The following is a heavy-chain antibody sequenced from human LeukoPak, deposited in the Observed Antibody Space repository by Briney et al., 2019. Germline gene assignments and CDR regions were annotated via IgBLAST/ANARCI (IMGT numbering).Heavy chain of an antibody. CDR1: GFSFSSSG. D-gene: IGHD5-18*01. V-gene: IGHV3-30*18. J-gene: IGHJ3*02. CDR3: AKEGQLWPTDAFDI. CDR2: ISYGGNIK. Sequence: GGSLRLSCVASGFSFSSSGMHWVRQAPGKGLEWVTVISYGGNIKYYTDSVKGRFTISRDNSKNTLYLQMNSLRAEDTAVYYCAKEGQLWPTDAFDIWGQGTMVTVSS.